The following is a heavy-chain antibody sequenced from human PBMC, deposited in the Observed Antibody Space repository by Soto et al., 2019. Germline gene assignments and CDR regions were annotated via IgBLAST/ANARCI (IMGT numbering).Heavy chain of an antibody. J-gene: IGHJ6*02. CDR1: GYTFTSYA. CDR3: AGIFLGKYYYYYGMDV. D-gene: IGHD7-27*01. Sequence: QVQLVQSGAEVKKPGASVKVSCKASGYTFTSYAMHWVRQAPGQRLEWMGWINAGNGNTKYSQKFQGRVTITRDTSASTAYMELSSLRSENTAVYYWAGIFLGKYYYYYGMDVWGQGTTVTVSS. CDR2: INAGNGNT. V-gene: IGHV1-3*01.